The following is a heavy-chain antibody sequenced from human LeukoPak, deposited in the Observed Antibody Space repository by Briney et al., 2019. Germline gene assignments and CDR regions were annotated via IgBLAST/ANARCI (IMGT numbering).Heavy chain of an antibody. CDR3: ARDRRGYSSGWYPYYYYYYMDV. D-gene: IGHD6-19*01. Sequence: GGSLRLSCAASGFTFSSYWMSWVRQAPGKGLEWVAVISYDGSNKYYADSVKGRFTISRDNAKNSLYLQMNSLRAEDTAVYYCARDRRGYSSGWYPYYYYYYMDVWGKGTTVTISS. CDR2: ISYDGSNK. CDR1: GFTFSSYW. V-gene: IGHV3-7*03. J-gene: IGHJ6*03.